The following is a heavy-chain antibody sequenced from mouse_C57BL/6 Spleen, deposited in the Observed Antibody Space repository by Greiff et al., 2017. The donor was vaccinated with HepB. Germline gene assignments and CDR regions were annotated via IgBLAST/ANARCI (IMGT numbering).Heavy chain of an antibody. CDR2: IYPGDGDT. Sequence: QVQLQQSGPELVKPGASVKISCKASGYAFSSSWMNWVKQRPGKGLEWIGRIYPGDGDTNYNGKFKGKATLTADKSSSTAYMQLSSLTSEDSAVYFCARKAEDVGYFDVWGTGTTVTVSS. CDR1: GYAFSSSW. V-gene: IGHV1-82*01. J-gene: IGHJ1*03. CDR3: ARKAEDVGYFDV.